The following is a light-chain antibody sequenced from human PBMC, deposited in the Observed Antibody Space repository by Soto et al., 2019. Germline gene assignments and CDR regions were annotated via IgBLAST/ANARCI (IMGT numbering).Light chain of an antibody. V-gene: IGKV1-39*01. J-gene: IGKJ4*01. CDR3: QQTYVAPVT. Sequence: DIQMTQSPSSLSASVGERVTITCRASQNIKSFLNWYQQKPGKAPKLLIYATSSVQSGVLARFSGGRSGTDFSLSISSLQPEDFATYYCQQTYVAPVTFGGGTKVEI. CDR1: QNIKSF. CDR2: ATS.